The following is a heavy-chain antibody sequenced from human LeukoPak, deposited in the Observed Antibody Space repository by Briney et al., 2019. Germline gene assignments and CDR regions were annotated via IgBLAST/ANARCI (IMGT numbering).Heavy chain of an antibody. V-gene: IGHV4-59*12. CDR3: AREEFEDTATQFDY. CDR2: IYYSGST. D-gene: IGHD5-18*01. CDR1: GGSISSYY. Sequence: SETLSLTCTVSGGSISSYYWSWIRQPPGKGLEWIGYIYYSGSTNYNPSLKSRVTMSVDTSKNQFSLKLSSVTAADTAVYYCAREEFEDTATQFDYWGQGTLVTVSS. J-gene: IGHJ4*02.